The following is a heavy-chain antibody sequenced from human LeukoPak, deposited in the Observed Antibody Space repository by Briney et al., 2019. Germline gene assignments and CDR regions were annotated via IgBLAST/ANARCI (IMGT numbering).Heavy chain of an antibody. Sequence: VGSLRLSCAASGFTSSSYSMNWVRQAPGQGLECVSSISSSISYIYYADSVKGRFTISRDNAKISLYLQMNSLRAEDTAVYYCARNDAAAEYYFDYWGQGTLVTVSS. CDR1: GFTSSSYS. J-gene: IGHJ4*02. CDR3: ARNDAAAEYYFDY. CDR2: ISSSISYI. V-gene: IGHV3-21*01. D-gene: IGHD6-13*01.